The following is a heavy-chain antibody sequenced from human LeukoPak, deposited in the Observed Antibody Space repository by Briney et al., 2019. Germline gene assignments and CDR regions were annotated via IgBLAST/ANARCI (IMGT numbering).Heavy chain of an antibody. Sequence: ASVKVSCKPTGYTFTTYGISWVRQAPGQGLEWMGWISVYNGDTKYAQKFQGRVTMTTDTSTSTAYVELRSLRSDDTAVYYCARDSVAVRPGWFDPWGQGTLVTVSS. J-gene: IGHJ5*02. D-gene: IGHD6-6*01. CDR2: ISVYNGDT. CDR3: ARDSVAVRPGWFDP. CDR1: GYTFTTYG. V-gene: IGHV1-18*01.